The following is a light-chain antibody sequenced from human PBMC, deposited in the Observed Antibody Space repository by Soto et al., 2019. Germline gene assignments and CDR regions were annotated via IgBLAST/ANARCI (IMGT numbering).Light chain of an antibody. CDR2: AAS. CDR3: QQSHSIPLT. CDR1: RSVSNY. J-gene: IGKJ1*01. V-gene: IGKV1-39*01. Sequence: DIQMTQSPSSLSASVGDRVTITCRASRSVSNYLNWYKQKPGKAPKLLIYAASSLQSGVQSRFSGSGSGTDFTLTIRSLQPEDFATYYCQQSHSIPLTFGQGTKVEIK.